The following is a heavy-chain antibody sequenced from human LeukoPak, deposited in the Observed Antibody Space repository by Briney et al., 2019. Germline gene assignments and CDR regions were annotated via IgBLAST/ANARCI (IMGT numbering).Heavy chain of an antibody. V-gene: IGHV1-69*04. J-gene: IGHJ6*02. D-gene: IGHD5-18*01. Sequence: GSSVKVSCKAPGGTFSSYAISWVRQAPGQGLEWMGRIIPILGIANYAQKFQGRVTITADKSTSTAYMELSSLRSEDTAVYYCARGGVVGGYSYGKYYYYGMDVWGQGTTVTVSS. CDR1: GGTFSSYA. CDR3: ARGGVVGGYSYGKYYYYGMDV. CDR2: IIPILGIA.